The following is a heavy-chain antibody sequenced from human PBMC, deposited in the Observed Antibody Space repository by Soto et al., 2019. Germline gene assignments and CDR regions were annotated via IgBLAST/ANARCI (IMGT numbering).Heavy chain of an antibody. CDR3: AREYSGYDAAFDI. J-gene: IGHJ3*02. V-gene: IGHV3-66*01. CDR2: IYSGGST. CDR1: GFTVSSNY. Sequence: GGSLRLSCAASGFTVSSNYMSWVRQAPGKGLEWVSVIYSGGSTYYADSVKGRFTISRDNSKNTLYLQMNSLRAEDTAVYYCAREYSGYDAAFDIWGQGTMVTVSS. D-gene: IGHD5-12*01.